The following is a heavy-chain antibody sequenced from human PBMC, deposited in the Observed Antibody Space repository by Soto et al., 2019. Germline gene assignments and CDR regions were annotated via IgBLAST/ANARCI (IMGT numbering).Heavy chain of an antibody. V-gene: IGHV1-2*02. CDR1: GYTFTGFY. CDR2: INPNSGGT. CDR3: ARAHSIAAAGLFDY. D-gene: IGHD6-13*01. J-gene: IGHJ4*02. Sequence: ASVKVSCKASGYTFTGFYMHWVRQAPGQGLEWMGWINPNSGGTNYAQKFQGRVTITADESTSTAYMELSSLRSEDTAVYYCARAHSIAAAGLFDYWGQGTLVTVSS.